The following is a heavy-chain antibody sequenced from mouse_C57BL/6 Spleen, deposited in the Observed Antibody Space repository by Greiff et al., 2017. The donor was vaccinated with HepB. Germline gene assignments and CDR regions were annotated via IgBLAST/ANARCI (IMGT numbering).Heavy chain of an antibody. D-gene: IGHD1-1*01. CDR2: INPSNGGT. J-gene: IGHJ1*03. CDR1: GYTFTSYW. V-gene: IGHV1-53*01. CDR3: ASYGSSYWYFDV. Sequence: VQLQQSGTELVKPGASVKLSCKASGYTFTSYWMHWVKQRPGQGLEWLGNINPSNGGTNYNEKFKSKATLTVDKSSSTAYMQLSSLTSEDSAVYYCASYGSSYWYFDVWGTGTTVTVSS.